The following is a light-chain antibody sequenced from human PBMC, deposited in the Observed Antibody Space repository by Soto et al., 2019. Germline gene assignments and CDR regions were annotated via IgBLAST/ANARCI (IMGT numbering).Light chain of an antibody. V-gene: IGLV2-14*03. CDR2: DVS. Sequence: CALTQPASVSGSPGQSITISCTGTSSDVGGYNYVSWYQHHPGKAPKLMIFDVSNRPSGVSNRFSGSKSGNTASLTISGLQPEDAADYYCSSYTTSNTRQIVFGTGTKLTVL. CDR3: SSYTTSNTRQIV. J-gene: IGLJ1*01. CDR1: SSDVGGYNY.